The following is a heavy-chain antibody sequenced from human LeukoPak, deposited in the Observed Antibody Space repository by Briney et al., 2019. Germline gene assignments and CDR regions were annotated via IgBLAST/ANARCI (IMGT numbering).Heavy chain of an antibody. CDR1: GFTVSSNY. CDR2: IYTGGST. D-gene: IGHD3-10*01. Sequence: GGSLRLSCAASGFTVSSNYMSWVRQAPGKGLECVSLIYTGGSTYYADSVRGRFTISRDNAKNSLFLQMNSLRTEDTAIYYCATFTRQQVLAGPDYWGQGTLVTVSS. CDR3: ATFTRQQVLAGPDY. J-gene: IGHJ4*02. V-gene: IGHV3-53*01.